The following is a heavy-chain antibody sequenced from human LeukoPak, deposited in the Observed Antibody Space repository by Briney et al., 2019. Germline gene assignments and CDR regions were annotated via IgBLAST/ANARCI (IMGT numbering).Heavy chain of an antibody. V-gene: IGHV3-48*03. CDR3: ATCPPSSWSYFDF. CDR1: GTTLRKYE. CDR2: ISSGGQTI. Sequence: PGGSLRLSCAAPGTTLRKYEMHWVRQAPGKGLEWLSYISSGGQTISYRDSVKGRFTVSRDNSKNSVYLQMHSLRAEDTAVYCCATCPPSSWSYFDFWGQGALVTVSS. J-gene: IGHJ4*02. D-gene: IGHD6-13*01.